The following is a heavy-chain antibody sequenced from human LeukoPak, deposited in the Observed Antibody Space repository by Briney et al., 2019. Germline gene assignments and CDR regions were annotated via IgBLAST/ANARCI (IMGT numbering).Heavy chain of an antibody. J-gene: IGHJ4*02. CDR3: ARNQIGGAEAAY. CDR1: GYTLTNFV. CDR2: INPSNDDK. V-gene: IGHV1-3*01. D-gene: IGHD6-13*01. Sequence: ASVTVSYKASGYTLTNFVIHWVRQAPGQRLEWMGWINPSNDDKKYSQKFQGRVTITRDTSASTAYMELSSLRSEDTALYSCARNQIGGAEAAYWGQGTLVTVSS.